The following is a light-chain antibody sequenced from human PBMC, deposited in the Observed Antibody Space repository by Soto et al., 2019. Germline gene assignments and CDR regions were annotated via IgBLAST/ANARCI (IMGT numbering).Light chain of an antibody. V-gene: IGKV3-15*01. J-gene: IGKJ4*01. CDR2: GAS. CDR1: QSVSSN. Sequence: EIVMTQSPATLSVSPGGRATLSCRVSQSVSSNLAWYQQKPGQAPRLLVYGASTRATGIPARFSGSGSGTEFTLTISSLQSEDFAVYYCQQYTNWPLTFGGGAKVEIK. CDR3: QQYTNWPLT.